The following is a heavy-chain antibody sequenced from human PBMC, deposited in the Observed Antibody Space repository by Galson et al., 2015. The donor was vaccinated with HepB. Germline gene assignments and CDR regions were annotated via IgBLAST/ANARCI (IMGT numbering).Heavy chain of an antibody. CDR2: IYPGDSDT. D-gene: IGHD3-16*01. CDR3: ARHGRPTYGGVRAFDI. CDR1: GYSFTSYW. J-gene: IGHJ3*02. V-gene: IGHV5-51*01. Sequence: QSGAEVTKPGESLKISCKGSGYSFTSYWIGWVRQMPGKGLEWMGIIYPGDSDTRYSPSFQGQVTISADKSISTAYLQWSSLKASDTAMYYCARHGRPTYGGVRAFDIWGQGTMVTVSS.